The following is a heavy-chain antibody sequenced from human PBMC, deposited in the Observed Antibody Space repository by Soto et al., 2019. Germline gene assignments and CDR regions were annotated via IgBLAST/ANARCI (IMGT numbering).Heavy chain of an antibody. Sequence: QVQLVESGGGVVQPGTSLRLSCVGSGFTFRSYVIHWVSQAPGKGLEWVALTSDDGSNKDYGDSVKGRFTISRDNSRNTVDLQMDSVRREDTALYSCARWGTTGGLDVWGQGTLVSVSS. CDR1: GFTFRSYV. V-gene: IGHV3-33*05. J-gene: IGHJ1*01. CDR2: TSDDGSNK. CDR3: ARWGTTGGLDV. D-gene: IGHD3-16*01.